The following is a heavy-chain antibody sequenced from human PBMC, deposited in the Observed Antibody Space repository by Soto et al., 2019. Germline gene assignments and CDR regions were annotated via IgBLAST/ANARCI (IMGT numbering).Heavy chain of an antibody. J-gene: IGHJ4*02. CDR3: ARDLAKGGGSAGFDY. CDR2: INPKSGGT. Sequence: XSVKVSCKASVYTFTFYYMHWVRQAPGQGLEWMGWINPKSGGTMYPQKFQGRVTMTWDTSISTAYMALTRLRSDDTAVYYCARDLAKGGGSAGFDYWGQGTLATVSS. CDR1: VYTFTFYY. V-gene: IGHV1-2*02. D-gene: IGHD1-26*01.